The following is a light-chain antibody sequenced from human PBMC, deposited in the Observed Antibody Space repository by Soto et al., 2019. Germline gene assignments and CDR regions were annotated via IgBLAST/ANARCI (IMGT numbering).Light chain of an antibody. J-gene: IGKJ1*01. CDR3: QQYGSSPTWT. CDR1: QSISSS. V-gene: IGKV3-20*01. Sequence: EIVMTQSPATLSVSPGERVTLSCRARQSISSSLAWYQQRPGQPPRLLIYGASTRATGIPDRFSGSGSGTDFTLTISRLEPEDSAVYYCQQYGSSPTWTFGQGTKVDIK. CDR2: GAS.